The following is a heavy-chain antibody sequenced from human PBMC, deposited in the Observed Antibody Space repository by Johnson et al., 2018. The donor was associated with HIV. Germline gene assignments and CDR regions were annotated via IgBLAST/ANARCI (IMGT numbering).Heavy chain of an antibody. J-gene: IGHJ3*02. D-gene: IGHD1-26*01. V-gene: IGHV3-30*03. Sequence: QVQLVESGGDLVQPGGSLRLSCAASGFTFSSYWMHWVRQVPGKGLEWVAVISYDGSNKYYADSVKGRFTISRDNSKNALYLQMNSLRAEDTAVYYCARAAYSGSHHDAFDIWGQGTMVTVSS. CDR1: GFTFSSYW. CDR2: ISYDGSNK. CDR3: ARAAYSGSHHDAFDI.